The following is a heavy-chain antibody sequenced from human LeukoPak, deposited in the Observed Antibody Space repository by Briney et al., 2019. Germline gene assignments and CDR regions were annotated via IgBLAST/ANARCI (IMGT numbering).Heavy chain of an antibody. V-gene: IGHV3-7*01. J-gene: IGHJ4*02. CDR2: IKQDGSER. CDR3: ARAGSHWHYVY. Sequence: PGGSLRLSCAASGFTFSGFSMSWVRQSQTKGLEWVANIKQDGSERCYVDSVRGRFTISRDNAKNSLSLQMNNLRVEDTAVYYCARAGSHWHYVYWGQGTVVTVSS. CDR1: GFTFSGFS. D-gene: IGHD3-10*01.